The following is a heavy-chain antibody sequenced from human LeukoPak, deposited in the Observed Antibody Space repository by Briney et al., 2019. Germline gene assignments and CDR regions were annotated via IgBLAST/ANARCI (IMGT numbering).Heavy chain of an antibody. V-gene: IGHV3-21*01. CDR2: ISSSSSYI. D-gene: IGHD6-13*01. CDR3: ARSQQLSVLVDC. CDR1: GFTFSSYS. J-gene: IGHJ4*02. Sequence: GGSLRLSCAASGFTFSSYSMNWVRQAPGKGLEWVSSISSSSSYIYYADSVKGRFTISRDNAKNSLYLQMNSLRAEDTAVYYCARSQQLSVLVDCWGQGTLVTVSS.